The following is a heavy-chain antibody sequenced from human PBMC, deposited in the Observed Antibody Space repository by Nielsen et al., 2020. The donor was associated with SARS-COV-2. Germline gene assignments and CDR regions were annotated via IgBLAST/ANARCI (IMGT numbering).Heavy chain of an antibody. CDR3: ARTEWIQLWSVYYYYYGMDV. CDR2: INPSGGST. J-gene: IGHJ6*02. V-gene: IGHV1-46*01. D-gene: IGHD5-18*01. Sequence: WVRQAPGQGLEWMGIINPSGGSTSYAQKFQGRVTMTTDTSTSTAYMELRSLRSDDTAVYYCARTEWIQLWSVYYYYYGMDVWGQGTTVTVSS.